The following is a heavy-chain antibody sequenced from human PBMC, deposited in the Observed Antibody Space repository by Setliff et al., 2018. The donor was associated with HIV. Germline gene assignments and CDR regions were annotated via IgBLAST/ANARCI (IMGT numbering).Heavy chain of an antibody. Sequence: SETLSLTCTVSGGSISSHYWSWIRQPPGKGLEWIGYIYYSGSTNYNPSLKSRVAISVDTSKNQFSLKLSSVTAADTAVYYCARDGPLEGSYRYYYYYMDVWGKGTTVTVSS. J-gene: IGHJ6*03. CDR3: ARDGPLEGSYRYYYYYMDV. CDR2: IYYSGST. V-gene: IGHV4-59*11. CDR1: GGSISSHY. D-gene: IGHD3-10*01.